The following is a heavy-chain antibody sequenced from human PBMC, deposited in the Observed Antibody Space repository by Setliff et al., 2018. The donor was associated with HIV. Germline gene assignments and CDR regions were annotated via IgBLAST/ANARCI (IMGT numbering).Heavy chain of an antibody. Sequence: PSETLSLTCTVSGDSLNNDNHRWAWIRQPAGRGLEWIGHVQTSGSTKYNASLTGRVSFSIDTSTNQFSLKLTSVTAADTAVYYCARDRRGSGSFFPSWFDPWGQGTLVTVSS. J-gene: IGHJ5*02. D-gene: IGHD3-10*01. V-gene: IGHV4-61*09. CDR3: ARDRRGSGSFFPSWFDP. CDR1: GDSLNNDNHR. CDR2: VQTSGST.